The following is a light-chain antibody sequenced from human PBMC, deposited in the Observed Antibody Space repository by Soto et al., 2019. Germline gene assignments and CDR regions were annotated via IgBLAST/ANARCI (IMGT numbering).Light chain of an antibody. CDR3: QQYDSSPIT. V-gene: IGKV3-20*01. J-gene: IGKJ5*01. CDR2: GAS. Sequence: EIVLTQSPGTLSLSPGERDTLSCRASQSVSSSYLAWYQQKPGQAPSLLIYGASRRATGIPDRFSGSGSGTDFTLTISRLEPEDFAVYYCQQYDSSPITFGQGTRLEIK. CDR1: QSVSSSY.